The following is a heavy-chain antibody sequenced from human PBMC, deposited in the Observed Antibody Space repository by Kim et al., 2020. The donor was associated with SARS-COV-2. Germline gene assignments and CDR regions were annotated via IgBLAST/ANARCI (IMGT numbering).Heavy chain of an antibody. D-gene: IGHD5-18*01. CDR1: GGSISSYY. J-gene: IGHJ3*02. CDR2: IYYSGST. Sequence: SETLSLTCTVSGGSISSYYWSWIRQPPGKGLEWIGYIYYSGSTNYNPSLKSRVTISVDTSKNQFSLKLSSVTAADTAVYYCARLSVDTADDPVGLVGQDDLFDIWGQGTMVTVSS. CDR3: ARLSVDTADDPVGLVGQDDLFDI. V-gene: IGHV4-59*08.